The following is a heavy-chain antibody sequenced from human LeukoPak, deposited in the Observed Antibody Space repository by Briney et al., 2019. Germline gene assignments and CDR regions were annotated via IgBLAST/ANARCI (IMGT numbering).Heavy chain of an antibody. CDR3: ARGPAAIHP. CDR1: GYSLTNHY. CDR2: VLHTGGT. Sequence: SETLSLTCAVYGYSLTNHYWIWIRQPPGKGLEWVGEVLHTGGTNYNPSLKSRVTISVDTSKNQFFLKLTSVTAADTAVYYCARGPAAIHPWGPGTPVTVSS. D-gene: IGHD2-2*01. J-gene: IGHJ5*02. V-gene: IGHV4-34*12.